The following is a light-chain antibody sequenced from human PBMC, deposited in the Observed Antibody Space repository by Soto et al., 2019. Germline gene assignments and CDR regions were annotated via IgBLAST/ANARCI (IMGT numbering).Light chain of an antibody. CDR1: SSNIGSNT. CDR2: TNN. V-gene: IGLV1-44*01. CDR3: AAWDNSLSALV. J-gene: IGLJ2*01. Sequence: QSVLTQPPSASGTPGQRVTISCSGSSSNIGSNTVNWYQQLPGTAPKLFIHTNNQRPSGVPDRFSGSKSGTSGSLAISELQSEDEADYYCAAWDNSLSALVFGGGTKVTVL.